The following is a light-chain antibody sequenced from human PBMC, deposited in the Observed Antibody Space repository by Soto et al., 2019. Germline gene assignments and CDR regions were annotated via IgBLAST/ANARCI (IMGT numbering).Light chain of an antibody. CDR2: GAS. V-gene: IGKV3-20*01. CDR1: QSVSSSY. J-gene: IGKJ3*01. CDR3: QQYNNWPFT. Sequence: EIVLTQSPGTLSFSPGETAALSCRASQSVSSSYLAWYQQKPGQAPRLLIYGASSRATGIPDRFSGSGSGTDFTLTISRLEPEDSAVYFCQQYNNWPFTFGPGTKVDF.